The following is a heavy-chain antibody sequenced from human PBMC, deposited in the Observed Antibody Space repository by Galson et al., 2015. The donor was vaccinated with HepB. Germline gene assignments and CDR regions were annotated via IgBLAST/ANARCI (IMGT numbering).Heavy chain of an antibody. CDR2: IIPIFGTA. CDR1: GGTFSSYA. V-gene: IGHV1-69*13. CDR3: ARGEGWSGSLSLGNY. J-gene: IGHJ4*02. Sequence: SVKVSCKASGGTFSSYAISWVRQAPGQGLEWMGGIIPIFGTANYAQKFQGRVTITADESTCTAYMELSSLRSEDTAVYYCARGEGWSGSLSLGNYWGQGTLVTVSS. D-gene: IGHD3-3*01.